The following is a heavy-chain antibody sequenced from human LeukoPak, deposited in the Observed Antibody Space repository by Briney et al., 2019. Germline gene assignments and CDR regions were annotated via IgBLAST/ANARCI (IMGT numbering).Heavy chain of an antibody. J-gene: IGHJ4*02. Sequence: GGSLRLSCAASGFIFSGSAMHWVRQASGKGLEWVGRVRSKANNHATTYAAALKGRFNISRDDSKNTIYLEMNSLKAEDTAVYYCTRGTSSGFDYWGRGALGTVSS. CDR1: GFIFSGSA. CDR3: TRGTSSGFDY. D-gene: IGHD6-19*01. CDR2: VRSKANNHAT. V-gene: IGHV3-73*01.